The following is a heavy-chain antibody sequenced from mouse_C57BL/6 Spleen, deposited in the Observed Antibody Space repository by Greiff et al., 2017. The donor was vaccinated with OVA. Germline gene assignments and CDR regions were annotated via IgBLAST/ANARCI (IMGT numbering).Heavy chain of an antibody. J-gene: IGHJ2*01. V-gene: IGHV1-42*01. CDR1: GYSFTGYY. Sequence: EVQRVESGPELVKPGASVKISCKASGYSFTGYYMNWVKQSPEKSLEWIGEINPSTGGTTYNQKFKAKATLTVDKSSSTAYMQLKSLTSEDSAVYYCARDSSGYFDYWGQGTTLTVSS. D-gene: IGHD3-2*02. CDR3: ARDSSGYFDY. CDR2: INPSTGGT.